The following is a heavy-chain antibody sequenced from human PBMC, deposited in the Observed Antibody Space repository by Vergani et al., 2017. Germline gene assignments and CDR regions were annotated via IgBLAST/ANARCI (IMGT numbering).Heavy chain of an antibody. Sequence: EVQLLESGGGLVQPGGSLRLSCAASGFTFSTYAMSWVRQAPGKGLEWVSTISGSGGSTYYADSVKGRFTISRDKSKNTLYLQINSLRAEDTAVYYCARDSSYYGSGSYPYYYYYGMDVWGQGTTVTVSS. CDR3: ARDSSYYGSGSYPYYYYYGMDV. J-gene: IGHJ6*02. CDR1: GFTFSTYA. CDR2: ISGSGGST. V-gene: IGHV3-23*01. D-gene: IGHD3-10*01.